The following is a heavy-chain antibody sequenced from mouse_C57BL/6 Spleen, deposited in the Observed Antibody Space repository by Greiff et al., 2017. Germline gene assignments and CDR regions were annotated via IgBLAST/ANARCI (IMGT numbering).Heavy chain of an antibody. D-gene: IGHD3-3*01. V-gene: IGHV1-22*01. CDR3: ARKRLLGTGYYAMDY. CDR1: GYTFTDYN. Sequence: EVQLQQPGAELVKPGASVKMSCKASGYTFTDYNMHWVKQSHGKSLEWIGYINPNNGGTSYNQKFKGKATLTVNKSSSTAYMELRSLTSEDSAVYYCARKRLLGTGYYAMDYWGQGTSVTVSS. CDR2: INPNNGGT. J-gene: IGHJ4*01.